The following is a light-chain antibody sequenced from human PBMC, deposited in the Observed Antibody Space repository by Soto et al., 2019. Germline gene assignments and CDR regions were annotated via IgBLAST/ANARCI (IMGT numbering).Light chain of an antibody. CDR3: QAWDSSTADV. J-gene: IGLJ1*01. CDR2: QDT. CDR1: KLGDKY. Sequence: SSELTQPPSVSVSPGQTASITCSGDKLGDKYVCWYQQKPGQSPVLVIYQDTKRPSGIPERFSGSNSGNTATLTISGTQAMDEADYYCQAWDSSTADVFGTGTKVTVL. V-gene: IGLV3-1*01.